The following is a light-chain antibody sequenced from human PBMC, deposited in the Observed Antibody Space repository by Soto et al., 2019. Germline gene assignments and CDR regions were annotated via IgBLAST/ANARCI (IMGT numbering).Light chain of an antibody. Sequence: QSALTQPRSVSGSPGQSVTISCTGTSSDVGGYNYVSWYQRHPGEAPKLLIYDVSKRPSGVPDRFSGSKSGNTASLTISGLQAEDESDYFCGSDAGRYPWVFGGGTKLTVL. CDR2: DVS. J-gene: IGLJ3*02. CDR1: SSDVGGYNY. CDR3: GSDAGRYPWV. V-gene: IGLV2-11*01.